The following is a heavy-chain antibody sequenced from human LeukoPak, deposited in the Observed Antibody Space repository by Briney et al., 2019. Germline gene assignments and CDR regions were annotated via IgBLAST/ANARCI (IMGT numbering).Heavy chain of an antibody. J-gene: IGHJ4*02. D-gene: IGHD3-22*01. CDR1: GYGFTSYW. CDR2: IYPGDSDT. V-gene: IGHV5-51*01. Sequence: GESLKISCKGSGYGFTSYWIAWVRQMPGKGLEWMGIIYPGDSDTRYSPSFQGQATFSADKSITTAYLHWSSLEASDTAMYYCAGPFYDSSGYGGFQYWGQGTLVSVSS. CDR3: AGPFYDSSGYGGFQY.